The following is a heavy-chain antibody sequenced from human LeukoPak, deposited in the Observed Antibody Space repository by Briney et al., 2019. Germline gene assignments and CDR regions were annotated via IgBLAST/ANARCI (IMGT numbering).Heavy chain of an antibody. CDR3: TTALTFRDYYGMDV. V-gene: IGHV3-15*01. CDR1: GFTFSNAW. Sequence: PGGSLRLSCAASGFTFSNAWMSWARQAPGKGLEWVGRIKSKTDGGTTDYAAPVKGRFTISRDDSKNTLYLQMNSLKTEDTAVYYCTTALTFRDYYGMDVWGQGTTVTVSS. D-gene: IGHD1-14*01. CDR2: IKSKTDGGTT. J-gene: IGHJ6*02.